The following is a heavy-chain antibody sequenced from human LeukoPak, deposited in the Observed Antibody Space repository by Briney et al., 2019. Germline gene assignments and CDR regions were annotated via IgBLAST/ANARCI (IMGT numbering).Heavy chain of an antibody. J-gene: IGHJ3*02. Sequence: GGSLRLSCAASGFTFSSYEMNWVRQAPGKGLEWVSYISSSCSTIYYADSVKGRFTISRDNAKNSLYLQMNSLRADDTAVYYCARDKTGAAAGPDAFDIWGQGTMVTVSS. D-gene: IGHD6-13*01. V-gene: IGHV3-48*03. CDR3: ARDKTGAAAGPDAFDI. CDR1: GFTFSSYE. CDR2: ISSSCSTI.